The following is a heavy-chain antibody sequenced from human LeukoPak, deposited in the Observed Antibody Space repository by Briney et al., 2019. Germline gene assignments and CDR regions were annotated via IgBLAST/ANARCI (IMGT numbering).Heavy chain of an antibody. Sequence: GGSLRLSCAASGFTFSIHGMNWVRQAPGRGLEWVSYIINSGGTVYYTDSVQGRFTISRDNARNSLFLQMNSLRDEDTAVYYCARGGRGVYGMDVWGQGTTVTVSS. D-gene: IGHD3-10*01. CDR2: IINSGGTV. CDR3: ARGGRGVYGMDV. J-gene: IGHJ6*02. CDR1: GFTFSIHG. V-gene: IGHV3-48*02.